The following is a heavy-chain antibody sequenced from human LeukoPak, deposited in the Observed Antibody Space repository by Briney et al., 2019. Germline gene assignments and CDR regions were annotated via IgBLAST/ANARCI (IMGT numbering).Heavy chain of an antibody. CDR2: MNPNSGNT. J-gene: IGHJ3*02. V-gene: IGHV1-8*03. CDR1: GYTFTSYD. CDR3: ARGSRGTDGFVI. Sequence: ASVKVSCKASGYTFTSYDINWVRQATGQGLEWMGWMNPNSGNTGYAQKFQGRVTITRNTSISTAYMELSSLRSEDAAVYYCARGSRGTDGFVILVQGTMVTDCS. D-gene: IGHD1-1*01.